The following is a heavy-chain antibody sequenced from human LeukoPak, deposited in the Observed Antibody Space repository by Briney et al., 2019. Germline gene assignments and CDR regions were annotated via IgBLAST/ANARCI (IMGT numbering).Heavy chain of an antibody. CDR1: GFTFSSYT. CDR2: ISSSSSNI. D-gene: IGHD3-10*01. J-gene: IGHJ4*02. Sequence: GGSLGLSCAASGFTFSSYTMNWVRQAPGKGLEWVSSISSSSSNIYYADSVRGRFTVSRDNAKNSLYLQVNSLRAEDTAVYYCARDRSHFDYWGQGTLVTVSS. CDR3: ARDRSHFDY. V-gene: IGHV3-21*01.